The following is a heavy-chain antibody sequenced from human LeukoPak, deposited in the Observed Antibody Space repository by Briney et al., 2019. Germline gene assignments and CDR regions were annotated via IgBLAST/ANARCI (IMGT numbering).Heavy chain of an antibody. CDR2: LYYIGST. J-gene: IGHJ6*03. D-gene: IGHD3-3*01. V-gene: IGHV4-39*01. Sequence: SETPSLTCSVSGDSITSNDYFWGWIRQPPGKGLEWIGNLYYIGSTYYNPSLKSRVTMSVDTSKNQFSLRLSSVTAADTAVYYCARVRRAIFGVASYYYYMDVWGKGTTVTVSS. CDR1: GDSITSNDYF. CDR3: ARVRRAIFGVASYYYYMDV.